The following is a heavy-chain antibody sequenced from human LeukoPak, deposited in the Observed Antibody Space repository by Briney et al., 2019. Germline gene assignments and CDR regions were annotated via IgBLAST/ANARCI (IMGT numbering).Heavy chain of an antibody. J-gene: IGHJ4*02. Sequence: SETLSLTCAVSGGSLSSTSYYWGWVRQPPGRGLEWIGTIYHGGRTYYNSSLKSRVIMSVDTSENHFSLRLNSVTAAETAVYYCARLSWSTSYFDSWGQGTQVPVSS. V-gene: IGHV4-39*02. CDR1: GGSLSSTSYY. D-gene: IGHD2-2*01. CDR3: ARLSWSTSYFDS. CDR2: IYHGGRT.